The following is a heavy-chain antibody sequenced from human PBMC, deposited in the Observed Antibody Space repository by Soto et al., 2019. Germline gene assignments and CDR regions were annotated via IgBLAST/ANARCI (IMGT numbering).Heavy chain of an antibody. J-gene: IGHJ5*02. CDR3: ARYCSAGSCYHNWFDP. Sequence: QVQLVQSGAEVKKPGASVKVSCKSSGYTFSSYGTTYGISCARQAPGQGLQWMGWISSYNGNPNYAHKFQGRVTMSTDTSTSTAYMELRSLRSDDTAVHYCARYCSAGSCYHNWFDPWGPRTLVTVSS. CDR2: ISSYNGNP. V-gene: IGHV1-18*01. CDR1: GYTFSSYGTTYG. D-gene: IGHD2-15*01.